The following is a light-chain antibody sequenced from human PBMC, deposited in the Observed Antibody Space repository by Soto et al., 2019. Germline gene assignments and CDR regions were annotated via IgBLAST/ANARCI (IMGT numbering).Light chain of an antibody. CDR3: QSYDSSLSGYV. CDR1: SSNIGAGYD. V-gene: IGLV1-40*01. Sequence: QSVLTHPPSVSGAPGQMFTISCPGISSNIGAGYDVHWYQQLPGTAPKLLIYGNSNRPSGVPDRFSGSKSGTSASLAITGLQAEDEADYYCQSYDSSLSGYVFGTGTKVTGL. CDR2: GNS. J-gene: IGLJ1*01.